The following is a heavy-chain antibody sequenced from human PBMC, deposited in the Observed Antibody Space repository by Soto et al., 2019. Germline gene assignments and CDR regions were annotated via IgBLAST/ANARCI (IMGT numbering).Heavy chain of an antibody. Sequence: QVQLVQSGAEVTKPGASVKVSCKVFGHTLSELSIHWVRQAPGQGLEWVAWINPNNGDTKYAQNFQGRGTMTRDTSTSTVYMDLSRLRSDDTAVYYCARSSGSYSYYGMDVWGQGTTVTVSS. CDR1: GHTLSELS. J-gene: IGHJ6*02. CDR3: ARSSGSYSYYGMDV. V-gene: IGHV1-2*02. CDR2: INPNNGDT. D-gene: IGHD1-26*01.